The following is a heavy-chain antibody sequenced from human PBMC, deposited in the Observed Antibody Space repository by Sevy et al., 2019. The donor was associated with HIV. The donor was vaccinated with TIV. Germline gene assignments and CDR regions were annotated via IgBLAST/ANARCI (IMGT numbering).Heavy chain of an antibody. CDR2: LYSTGAT. D-gene: IGHD6-19*01. V-gene: IGHV4-39*01. Sequence: SETLSLTCTISGGSISSSSYYWGWIRQPPGKGLEWMGSLYSTGATSYNPSLESRVTVSADTSRNRFYLKLDSVSAADTAVYYCATPLPIGWYEGTGGYFDLWGRGTLVTVSS. J-gene: IGHJ2*01. CDR3: ATPLPIGWYEGTGGYFDL. CDR1: GGSISSSSYY.